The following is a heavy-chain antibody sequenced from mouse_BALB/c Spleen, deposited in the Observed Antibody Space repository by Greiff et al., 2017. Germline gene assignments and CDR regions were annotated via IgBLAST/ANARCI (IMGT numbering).Heavy chain of an antibody. V-gene: IGHV5-12-2*01. CDR3: ARQGGNYPFAY. D-gene: IGHD2-1*01. CDR2: ISNGGGST. J-gene: IGHJ3*01. CDR1: GFTFSSYT. Sequence: DVKLQESGGGLVQPGGSLKLSCAASGFTFSSYTMSWVRQTPEKRLEWVAYISNGGGSTYYPDTVKGRFTISRDNAKNTLYLQMSSLKSEDTAMYYCARQGGNYPFAYWGQGTLVTVSA.